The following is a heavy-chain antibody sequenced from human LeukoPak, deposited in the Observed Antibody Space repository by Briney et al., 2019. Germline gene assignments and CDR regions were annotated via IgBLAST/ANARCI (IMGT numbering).Heavy chain of an antibody. Sequence: ASVKVSCKASGYTFTSYYMHWVRQAPGQGLEWMGIINPSGGSTSYAQKFQGRVTMTRDTSTSTVYMELSSLRSEDTAVYYRARGAEDIVVVPAAYLWYYMDVWGKGTTVTVSS. D-gene: IGHD2-2*01. V-gene: IGHV1-46*01. CDR3: ARGAEDIVVVPAAYLWYYMDV. CDR2: INPSGGST. J-gene: IGHJ6*03. CDR1: GYTFTSYY.